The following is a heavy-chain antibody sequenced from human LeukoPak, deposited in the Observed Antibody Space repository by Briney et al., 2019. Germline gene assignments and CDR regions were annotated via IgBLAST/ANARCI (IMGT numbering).Heavy chain of an antibody. J-gene: IGHJ1*01. D-gene: IGHD2-2*01. CDR1: GGSIRSGTYY. Sequence: SETLSLTXTVSGGSIRSGTYYWSWIRQPAGKGLEWIGRFYTSGSTNYNPSLKSRVTISVDTSKNQFSLKLSSVTAADTAVYYCAIDVGPYCSSTSCFEEYFQHWGQGTLVTVSS. V-gene: IGHV4-61*02. CDR2: FYTSGST. CDR3: AIDVGPYCSSTSCFEEYFQH.